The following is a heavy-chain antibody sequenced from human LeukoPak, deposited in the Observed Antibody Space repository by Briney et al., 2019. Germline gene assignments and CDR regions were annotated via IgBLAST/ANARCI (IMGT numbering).Heavy chain of an antibody. CDR2: INAGNGNT. Sequence: ASVKVSCKASGYTFISYAMHWVHQAPGQRLEWMGWINAGNGNTKYSQKFQGRVTITRDTSASTAYMELSSLRSEDTAVYYCARDRHDILTGDNWFDPWGQGTLVTVSS. CDR3: ARDRHDILTGDNWFDP. CDR1: GYTFISYA. V-gene: IGHV1-3*01. J-gene: IGHJ5*02. D-gene: IGHD3-9*01.